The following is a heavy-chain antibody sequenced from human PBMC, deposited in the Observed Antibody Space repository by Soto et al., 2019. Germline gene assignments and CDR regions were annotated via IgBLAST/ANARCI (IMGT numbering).Heavy chain of an antibody. J-gene: IGHJ5*02. D-gene: IGHD3-10*01. CDR1: GYTLTGYY. Sequence: QVQLVQSGAEVKKPGASVKVSCKASGYTLTGYYMHWGRQAPGQGLEWMGWINPNSGGTNYAQKFQGWVTMTRDTSISTAYMELSRLRSDDTAVYYCARGYYYGSGSSRFDPWGQGTLVTVSS. CDR2: INPNSGGT. CDR3: ARGYYYGSGSSRFDP. V-gene: IGHV1-2*04.